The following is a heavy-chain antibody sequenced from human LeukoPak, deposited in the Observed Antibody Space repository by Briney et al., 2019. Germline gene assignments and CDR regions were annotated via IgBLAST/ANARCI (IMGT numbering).Heavy chain of an antibody. CDR2: IKPDGSEK. Sequence: GGSLRLSCAASGFTLSSYWMNWVRQAPGKGLEWVANIKPDGSEKYYVDSVKGQFTTSRDNAKNSLYLQMNTLRAEDTAVYYCARDAHYAFDIWGQGTMVTVS. CDR1: GFTLSSYW. CDR3: ARDAHYAFDI. V-gene: IGHV3-7*03. J-gene: IGHJ3*02.